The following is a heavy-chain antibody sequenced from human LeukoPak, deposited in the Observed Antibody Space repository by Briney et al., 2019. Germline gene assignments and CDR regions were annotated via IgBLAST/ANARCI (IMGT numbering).Heavy chain of an antibody. J-gene: IGHJ4*02. D-gene: IGHD2-2*01. CDR1: GFTFSSYW. V-gene: IGHV3-74*01. CDR3: ARMGPEGYCSSTSCPWYFDY. Sequence: GGSLRLSCAASGFTFSSYWMHWVRQAPGKGLVWVSRINSDGSSTSYADSVKGRFTISRDNAKNTLYLQMNSLRAEDTAVYYCARMGPEGYCSSTSCPWYFDYWGQGTLVTVPS. CDR2: INSDGSST.